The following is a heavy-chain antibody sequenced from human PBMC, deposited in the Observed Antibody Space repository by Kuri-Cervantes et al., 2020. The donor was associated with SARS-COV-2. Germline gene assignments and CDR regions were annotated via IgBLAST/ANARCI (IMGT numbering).Heavy chain of an antibody. D-gene: IGHD1-14*01. J-gene: IGHJ6*03. V-gene: IGHV4-4*02. CDR1: GGAINTYNW. CDR2: IFHDGST. CDR3: ARDASWNNRDYYVDV. Sequence: GSLRLSCVVSGGAINTYNWWTWVRQPPGKGLQWIGEIFHDGSTKFNPSLSLRGRVTMSLDKSKNHFSLNLTSVTAADTAVYYCARDASWNNRDYYVDVWGKGTTVTVS.